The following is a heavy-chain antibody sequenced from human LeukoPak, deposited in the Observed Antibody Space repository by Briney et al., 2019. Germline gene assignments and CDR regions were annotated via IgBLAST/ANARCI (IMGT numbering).Heavy chain of an antibody. V-gene: IGHV1-46*01. CDR1: GYTFTSDY. CDR3: AGSSHQRNWFDP. CDR2: VHSSGGVI. Sequence: GASVKVSCKASGYTFTSDYMNWVRQAPGQGLEWMGIVHSSGGVIKYAQEFQDRPTVTRDTSTSTIYMELSSLRSEDTAVYYCAGSSHQRNWFDPWGQGTLVIVSS. J-gene: IGHJ5*02. D-gene: IGHD1-26*01.